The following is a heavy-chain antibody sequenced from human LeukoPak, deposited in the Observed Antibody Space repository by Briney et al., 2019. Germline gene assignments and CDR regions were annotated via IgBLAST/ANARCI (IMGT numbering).Heavy chain of an antibody. CDR2: IRSKAYGGTT. Sequence: PGGSLRLSCTASGFTFGDYAMSWVRQAPGKGLEWVGFIRSKAYGGTTEYAASVKGRFTISRDDSKSIAYLQVNSLKTEDTAVYYCTRVRKILWFGEFLDYWGQGTLVTVSS. CDR1: GFTFGDYA. D-gene: IGHD3-10*01. CDR3: TRVRKILWFGEFLDY. V-gene: IGHV3-49*04. J-gene: IGHJ4*02.